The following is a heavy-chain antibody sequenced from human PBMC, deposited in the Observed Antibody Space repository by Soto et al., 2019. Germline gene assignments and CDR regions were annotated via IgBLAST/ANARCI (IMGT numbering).Heavy chain of an antibody. CDR2: IYYSGST. D-gene: IGHD3-22*01. J-gene: IGHJ3*02. CDR3: ASMTYYYDSSGPIDAFDI. CDR1: GGSISSYY. V-gene: IGHV4-59*01. Sequence: SETLSLTCTVSGGSISSYYWSWIRQPPGKGLEWIGYIYYSGSTNYNPSLKSRVTISVDTSKNQFSLKLSSVTAADTAVYYCASMTYYYDSSGPIDAFDIWGQGTMVT.